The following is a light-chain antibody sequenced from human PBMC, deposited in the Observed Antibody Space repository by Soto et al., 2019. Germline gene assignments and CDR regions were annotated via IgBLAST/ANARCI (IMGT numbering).Light chain of an antibody. CDR1: QSVSSD. V-gene: IGKV3-15*01. CDR2: GAS. J-gene: IGKJ1*01. Sequence: ETMMTQSPATLSVSTGERATLSCRASQSVSSDLAWYQQKPGQAPRLLIYGASTRATGIPARFSGSGSGTEFTLTISSLQSEDFAVYYCQQYNNWPRGTFGQGTKV. CDR3: QQYNNWPRGT.